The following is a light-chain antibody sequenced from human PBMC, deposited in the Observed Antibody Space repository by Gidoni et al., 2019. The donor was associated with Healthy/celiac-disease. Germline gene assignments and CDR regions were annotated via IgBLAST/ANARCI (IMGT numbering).Light chain of an antibody. CDR2: GAS. CDR3: QQYNNWPPXT. Sequence: EIVMTQSPATLSVSPGERATLSCRASQSVSSNLAWYQQKPGQAPRLLIYGASTRATGIPARLSGSGSGTEFTLTISSLQSEDFAVYYCQQYNNWPPXTFGQGTKVEIK. CDR1: QSVSSN. J-gene: IGKJ1*01. V-gene: IGKV3-15*01.